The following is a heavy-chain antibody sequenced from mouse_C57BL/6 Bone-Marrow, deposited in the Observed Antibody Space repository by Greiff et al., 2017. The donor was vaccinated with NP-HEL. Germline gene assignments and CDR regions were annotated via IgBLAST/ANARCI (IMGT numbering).Heavy chain of an antibody. J-gene: IGHJ2*01. D-gene: IGHD1-1*01. CDR2: IDPENGDT. CDR3: TTSDYYGSSYVGYYFDY. Sequence: EVKLMESGAELVRPGASVKLSCTASGFNIKDDYMHWVKQRPEQGLEWIGWIDPENGDTEYASKFQGKATITADTSSNTAYLQLSSLTSEDTAVYYCTTSDYYGSSYVGYYFDYWGQGTTLTVSS. CDR1: GFNIKDDY. V-gene: IGHV14-4*01.